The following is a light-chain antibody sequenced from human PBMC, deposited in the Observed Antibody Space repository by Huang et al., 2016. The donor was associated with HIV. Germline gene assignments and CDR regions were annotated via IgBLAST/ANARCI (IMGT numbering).Light chain of an antibody. CDR2: GAS. Sequence: IVMTQSPGTLSVSPGERATLSCRASQSVGSTLAWYQQKPGQSPRLLIYGASTRANGIPARFSGSGSGTEFTLTISSLQSEDFAVYYCQQYYKLYTFGQGTKLEIK. CDR1: QSVGST. J-gene: IGKJ2*01. CDR3: QQYYKLYT. V-gene: IGKV3-15*01.